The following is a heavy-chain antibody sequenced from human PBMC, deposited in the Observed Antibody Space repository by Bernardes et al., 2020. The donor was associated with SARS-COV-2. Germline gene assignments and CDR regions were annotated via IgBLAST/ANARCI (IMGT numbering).Heavy chain of an antibody. J-gene: IGHJ4*02. V-gene: IGHV3-33*01. CDR3: ARDETAVDTAMPY. D-gene: IGHD5-18*01. Sequence: GGSLRLSCAASGFTFSSYGMHWVRQAPDKGLEWVAVIWYDGSNKYYADSVKGRFTISRDNSKNTLYLQMNSLRAEDTAVYYCARDETAVDTAMPYWGQGTLVTVSS. CDR2: IWYDGSNK. CDR1: GFTFSSYG.